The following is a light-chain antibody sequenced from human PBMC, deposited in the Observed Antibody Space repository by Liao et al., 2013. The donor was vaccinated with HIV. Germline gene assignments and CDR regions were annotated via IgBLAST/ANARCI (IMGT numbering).Light chain of an antibody. J-gene: IGLJ1*01. CDR2: QDS. CDR1: DLGNKY. V-gene: IGLV3-1*01. Sequence: SYELTQPPSVSVSPGQTASITCSGDDLGNKYASWYQQKAGQSPVLVIYQDSRRPSGIPERFSGSNSGNTATLTISGTQAMDEADYYCQAWDSSISYVFGTGTKVTVL. CDR3: QAWDSSISYV.